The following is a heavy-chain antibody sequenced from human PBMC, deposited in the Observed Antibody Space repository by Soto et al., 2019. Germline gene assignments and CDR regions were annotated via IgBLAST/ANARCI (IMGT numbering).Heavy chain of an antibody. CDR2: INPSGGGT. CDR1: GYTFTSNY. Sequence: QVQLLQSGAEVKKPGASVKVSCKASGYTFTSNYVHWVRQAPGQGLEWMGIINPSGGGTTYAQKFQGRVTMTRDTSTSTFYMELSSLRSEDTAVYYCAGLRGFWGAYDFDYWGQGTVVTVSS. J-gene: IGHJ4*02. CDR3: AGLRGFWGAYDFDY. D-gene: IGHD3-3*01. V-gene: IGHV1-46*01.